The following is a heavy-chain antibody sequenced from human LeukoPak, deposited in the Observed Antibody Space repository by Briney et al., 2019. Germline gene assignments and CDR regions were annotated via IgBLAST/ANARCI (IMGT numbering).Heavy chain of an antibody. V-gene: IGHV3-23*01. CDR3: AKAKEYHYDSNNWFDP. CDR2: ISGSCGST. Sequence: PGGSLRLSCAASGFTFSSYAMSWVRQARGKGLEWVSAISGSCGSTYYADSVKGLFTISRDNSKNTLYLQMNSLRAEDTAVYYCAKAKEYHYDSNNWFDPWGQGTLVTVSS. J-gene: IGHJ5*02. CDR1: GFTFSSYA. D-gene: IGHD3-22*01.